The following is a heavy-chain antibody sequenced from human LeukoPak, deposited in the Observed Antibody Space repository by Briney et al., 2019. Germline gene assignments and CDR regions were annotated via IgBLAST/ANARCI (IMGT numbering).Heavy chain of an antibody. CDR2: IYYSGST. V-gene: IGHV4-31*03. CDR3: ACTTGTLGYYYYMDV. D-gene: IGHD1-1*01. Sequence: SETLSLTRTVSGGSISSSSYYWGWIRQHPGKGLEWIGYIYYSGSTHYNPSLKSRVTTSVDTSKNQFSLKLSSVTAADTAVYYCACTTGTLGYYYYMDVWGKGTTVTVSS. CDR1: GGSISSSSYY. J-gene: IGHJ6*03.